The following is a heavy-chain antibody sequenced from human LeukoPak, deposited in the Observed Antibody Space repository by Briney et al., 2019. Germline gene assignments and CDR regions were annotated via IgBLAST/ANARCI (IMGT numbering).Heavy chain of an antibody. Sequence: GASVKVSCKASGGTFSSYAISWVRQAPGQGLEWMGGIIPIFGTANYAQKFQGRVTITADKSTSTAYMELSSLRSEDTAVYYCARGGIAVAGTSFDPWGQGTLVTVSS. D-gene: IGHD6-19*01. V-gene: IGHV1-69*06. CDR3: ARGGIAVAGTSFDP. CDR2: IIPIFGTA. CDR1: GGTFSSYA. J-gene: IGHJ5*02.